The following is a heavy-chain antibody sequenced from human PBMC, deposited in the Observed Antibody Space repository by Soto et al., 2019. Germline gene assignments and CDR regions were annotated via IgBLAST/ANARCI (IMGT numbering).Heavy chain of an antibody. CDR2: IIPIFGTA. Sequence: GASVKVCCKASGVTFSSYSRRWVRQAPGQGLEWMGGIIPIFGTANYAQKFQGRVTITADESTSTAYMELSSLRSEDTAVYYCARDRGPSSGYYPYWFDPWGQGTLVTVSS. D-gene: IGHD3-22*01. CDR3: ARDRGPSSGYYPYWFDP. J-gene: IGHJ5*02. V-gene: IGHV1-69*01. CDR1: GVTFSSYS.